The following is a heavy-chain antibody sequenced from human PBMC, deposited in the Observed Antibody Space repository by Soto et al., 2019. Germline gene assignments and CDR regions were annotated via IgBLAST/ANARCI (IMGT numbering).Heavy chain of an antibody. V-gene: IGHV3-21*01. CDR3: VKGGASYTSCWYAN. J-gene: IGHJ4*02. CDR1: TFTINTYS. CDR2: INSSSSCI. D-gene: IGHD6-13*01. Sequence: GGSLRLSCVASTFTINTYSLNWVRQAPGKGLEWVSTINSSSSCIFYLDSVRGRFTISRDNSKNSLYLQMTSLRVEDTALYHCVKGGASYTSCWYANWGQGILVTVSS.